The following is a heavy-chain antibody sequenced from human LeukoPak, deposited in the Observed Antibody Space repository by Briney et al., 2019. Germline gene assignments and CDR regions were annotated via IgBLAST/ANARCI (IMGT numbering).Heavy chain of an antibody. Sequence: SETLSLTCTVSGGSISSYYWSWIRQPPGKGLEWIGYIYYSGSTNYNPSLKSRVTISADTSKNQFSLKLSSVTAADTAVYYCARRVIGYYFDYWGQGTLVTVSS. D-gene: IGHD2-21*01. V-gene: IGHV4-59*08. CDR1: GGSISSYY. J-gene: IGHJ4*02. CDR2: IYYSGST. CDR3: ARRVIGYYFDY.